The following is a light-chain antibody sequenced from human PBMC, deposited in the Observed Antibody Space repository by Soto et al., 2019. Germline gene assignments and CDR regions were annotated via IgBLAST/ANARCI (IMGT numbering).Light chain of an antibody. CDR1: QSVSSSY. J-gene: IGKJ3*01. CDR2: GAS. Sequence: EIVLTQSPGTLSLSPGERATLSCRASQSVSSSYLAWYQQKPGQTPRLLFYGASSRATGIPDRFSGSGSGTDFPLTISRLEPEEFAVYYCQQYGRSPFTFGPGTKVDIK. CDR3: QQYGRSPFT. V-gene: IGKV3-20*01.